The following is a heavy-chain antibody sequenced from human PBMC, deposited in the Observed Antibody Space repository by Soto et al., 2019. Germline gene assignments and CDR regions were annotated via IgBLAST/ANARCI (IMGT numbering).Heavy chain of an antibody. J-gene: IGHJ4*02. V-gene: IGHV1-2*02. CDR1: GYMFTGYY. CDR2: INPNSGAA. CDR3: GKGIDWEVPDY. D-gene: IGHD3-9*01. Sequence: QVQLVQSGAEVKKPGASVKVSCKASGYMFTGYYMHWVRQAPGQGLEWMGWINPNSGAANYAQKFQGRVTMTRDTSISTAYMELSSLRSDDTAVYYCGKGIDWEVPDYWGQGTLVTVSS.